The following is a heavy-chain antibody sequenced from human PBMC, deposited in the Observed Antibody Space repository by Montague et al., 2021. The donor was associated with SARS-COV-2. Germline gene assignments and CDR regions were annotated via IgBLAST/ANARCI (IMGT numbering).Heavy chain of an antibody. CDR3: ARASAAGGRVFWYYFDL. CDR2: IYTSGST. J-gene: IGHJ2*01. Sequence: SETLSLTCTVSGGSISSYYWSWIRQPAGKGLEWIGRIYTSGSTNYNPSLKSRVTMSVDTSKNQFSLKLRSVTAADTAVYYCARASAAGGRVFWYYFDLWGRGTLVTVSS. V-gene: IGHV4-4*07. CDR1: GGSISSYY. D-gene: IGHD6-13*01.